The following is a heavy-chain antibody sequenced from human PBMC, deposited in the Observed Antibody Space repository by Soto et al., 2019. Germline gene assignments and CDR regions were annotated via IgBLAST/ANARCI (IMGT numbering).Heavy chain of an antibody. Sequence: GASVKVSCKASGYCFTRYGIAWARQAPGQGLEWMGWINTYNGNTNYAQNLQGRVTLTTDTSTSTAYMELTSLRSNDTAIYYCAMVDVYVTPSPQDVWGQGTTVTVSS. D-gene: IGHD3-16*01. CDR2: INTYNGNT. J-gene: IGHJ6*02. CDR3: AMVDVYVTPSPQDV. CDR1: GYCFTRYG. V-gene: IGHV1-18*01.